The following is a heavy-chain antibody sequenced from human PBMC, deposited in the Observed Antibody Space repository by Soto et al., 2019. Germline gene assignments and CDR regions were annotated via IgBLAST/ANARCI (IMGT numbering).Heavy chain of an antibody. V-gene: IGHV5-10-1*01. CDR1: VYSFTSYW. CDR2: IDPSDSYT. J-gene: IGHJ6*02. Sequence: GESLKIACKGSVYSFTSYWISWVRQMPGKGLEWMGRIDPSDSYTNYSPSFQGHVTISADKSISTAYLQWSSLKASDTAMYYCARQQQQLVRIGDGMDVWGQGTTVTVSS. CDR3: ARQQQQLVRIGDGMDV. D-gene: IGHD6-13*01.